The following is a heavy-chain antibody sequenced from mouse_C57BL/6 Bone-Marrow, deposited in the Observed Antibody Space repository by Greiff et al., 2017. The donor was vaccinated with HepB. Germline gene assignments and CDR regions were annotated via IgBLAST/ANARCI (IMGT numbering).Heavy chain of an antibody. CDR3: ARPLITTVVGGDY. Sequence: QVHVKQSGAELVKPGASVKLSCKASGYTFTSYWMQWVNQRPGQGLEWIGEIDPSDSYTNYNHKFKGKATLTVDTSSSKAYMQLSSLTSEDSAVYYCARPLITTVVGGDYWGQGTTLTVSS. D-gene: IGHD1-1*01. J-gene: IGHJ2*01. CDR2: IDPSDSYT. V-gene: IGHV1-50*01. CDR1: GYTFTSYW.